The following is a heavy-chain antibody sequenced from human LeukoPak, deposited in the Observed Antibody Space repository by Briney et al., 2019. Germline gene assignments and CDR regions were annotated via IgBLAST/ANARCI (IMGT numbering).Heavy chain of an antibody. CDR1: GFSFSDYE. V-gene: IGHV3-21*01. D-gene: IGHD3-9*01. J-gene: IGHJ4*02. Sequence: GGSLRLSCAASGFSFSDYEMNWVRQAPGKGLEWVSSISSSSSYIYYADSVKGRFTISRDNAKNSLYLQMNSLRAEDTAVYYCAREYYDILTGYFDYWGQGTLVTVSS. CDR3: AREYYDILTGYFDY. CDR2: ISSSSSYI.